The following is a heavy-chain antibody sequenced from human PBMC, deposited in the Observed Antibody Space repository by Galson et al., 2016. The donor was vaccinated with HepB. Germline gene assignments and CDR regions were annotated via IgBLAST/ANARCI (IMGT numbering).Heavy chain of an antibody. Sequence: SLRLSCAASGFTFSDYYMSWIRQAPGKGLEWVSYISSSRSYTKYADSVKGRFTISRDNAKNSLYLQMNSLRAEDTAVYYCARDGSSRSSPNGFDIWGQGNMVTVSS. CDR1: GFTFSDYY. D-gene: IGHD6-13*01. CDR2: ISSSRSYT. J-gene: IGHJ3*02. V-gene: IGHV3-11*05. CDR3: ARDGSSRSSPNGFDI.